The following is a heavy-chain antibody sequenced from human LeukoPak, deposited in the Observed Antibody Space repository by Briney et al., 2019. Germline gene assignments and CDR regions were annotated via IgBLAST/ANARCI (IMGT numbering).Heavy chain of an antibody. Sequence: PSQTLSLTCAISGDSVSSNGAAWNWIRQSPSRGLEWLGRTYYRSKWYNDYAVSVKSRIAINPDTSKNQFSLQLNSVTPEDTAVYYCARGGQWLVRVYFDYWGQGTLVTVSS. CDR3: ARGGQWLVRVYFDY. J-gene: IGHJ4*02. V-gene: IGHV6-1*01. D-gene: IGHD6-19*01. CDR1: GDSVSSNGAA. CDR2: TYYRSKWYN.